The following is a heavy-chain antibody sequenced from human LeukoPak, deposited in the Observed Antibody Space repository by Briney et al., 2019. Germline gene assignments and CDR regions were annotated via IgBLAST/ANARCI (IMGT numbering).Heavy chain of an antibody. CDR2: VYHIGST. CDR3: ARVNIVAGWFDP. J-gene: IGHJ5*02. V-gene: IGHV4-38-2*02. Sequence: SETLCLTCTVSGYAIGSGYYCGWIRQPPGKGREWIGRVYHIGSTYYIPSLTSRVTISVETSTNQFSMKLRSVTAADPAVYYCARVNIVAGWFDPWGQGTPVTVSS. CDR1: GYAIGSGYY. D-gene: IGHD6-13*01.